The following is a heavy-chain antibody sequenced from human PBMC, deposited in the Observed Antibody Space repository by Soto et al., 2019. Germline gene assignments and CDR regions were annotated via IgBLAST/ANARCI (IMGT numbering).Heavy chain of an antibody. V-gene: IGHV3-23*01. CDR3: AKDSAYDLSQNPCYSYGMEV. D-gene: IGHD3-3*01. Sequence: PGGSRRLSCAASGFTFFNYAMSWVRQAPGKGLEWVSGISGSSGITDYADSVKGRFTISRDNSKKTMSLQLERRRAEDAAIYYCAKDSAYDLSQNPCYSYGMEVWGEGSTVTVSS. J-gene: IGHJ6*04. CDR1: GFTFFNYA. CDR2: ISGSSGIT.